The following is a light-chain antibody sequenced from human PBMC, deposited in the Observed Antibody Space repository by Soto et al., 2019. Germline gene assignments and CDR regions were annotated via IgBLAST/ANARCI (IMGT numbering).Light chain of an antibody. CDR1: QSVSSY. Sequence: EIVLTQSPATLSMSPGERATLSCRASQSVSSYLAWYQQKPGQAPRLLIYDASNRATGIPARFSGSGSGTDFTLTISSLEPEDFAVHYCQQRSNWPQITFGQGTQLEIK. V-gene: IGKV3-11*01. J-gene: IGKJ5*01. CDR2: DAS. CDR3: QQRSNWPQIT.